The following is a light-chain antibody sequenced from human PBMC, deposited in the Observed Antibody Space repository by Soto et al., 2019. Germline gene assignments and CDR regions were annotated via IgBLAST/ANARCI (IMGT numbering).Light chain of an antibody. CDR2: GAS. V-gene: IGKV3-15*01. CDR1: QTVSRH. J-gene: IGKJ5*01. Sequence: EIVMTHSPGTLSVSLGERATLSCRASQTVSRHLAWYQQKPGQAPRLLIFGASTRATGIPDRFSGSGSGTDFTLTISFLQSEDFAVYYCQQYNTWPLITFGPGTRLEI. CDR3: QQYNTWPLIT.